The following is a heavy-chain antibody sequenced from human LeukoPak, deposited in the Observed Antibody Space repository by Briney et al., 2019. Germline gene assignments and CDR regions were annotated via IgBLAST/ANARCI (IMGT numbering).Heavy chain of an antibody. V-gene: IGHV1-18*01. CDR2: ISAYNCNT. Sequence: GASVKVSCKASGYTFTSYGISWVRQAPGQGLEWMGWISAYNCNTNYAQKLQGRVTMTTDTSTSTAYMELGSLRSDDTAVYYCARDLRGVVGATPYSYYYYMDVWGKGTTVTVSS. CDR3: ARDLRGVVGATPYSYYYYMDV. CDR1: GYTFTSYG. D-gene: IGHD1-26*01. J-gene: IGHJ6*03.